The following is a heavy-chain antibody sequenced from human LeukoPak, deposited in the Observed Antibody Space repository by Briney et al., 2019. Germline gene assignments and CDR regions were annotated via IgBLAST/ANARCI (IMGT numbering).Heavy chain of an antibody. J-gene: IGHJ6*03. CDR2: IFYDGTT. Sequence: PSETLSLTCTVSGGSMSRGTNYWGWVRQPPGKGLGWFGTIFYDGTTYYNPSLKSRVTISVDPSKNQFSLKLTSGTAADTAVYYRASAGGYFYYMDVWGKGTTVTASS. CDR3: ASAGGYFYYMDV. D-gene: IGHD3-10*01. CDR1: GGSMSRGTNY. V-gene: IGHV4-39*07.